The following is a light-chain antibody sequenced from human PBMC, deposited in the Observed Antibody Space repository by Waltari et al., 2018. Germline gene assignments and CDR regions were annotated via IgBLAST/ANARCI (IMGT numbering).Light chain of an antibody. CDR2: DVS. CDR1: SSDIGSYNY. Sequence: QSALTQPAPVAGSPGQSITISCTGTSSDIGSYNYVSWYQQHPGKAPKLMIYDVSKRPYGLSSRFSGCKSGNTAALTISGLQSEDEADYYCNSYTSSNTLVFGGGTKLTVL. V-gene: IGLV2-14*03. CDR3: NSYTSSNTLV. J-gene: IGLJ2*01.